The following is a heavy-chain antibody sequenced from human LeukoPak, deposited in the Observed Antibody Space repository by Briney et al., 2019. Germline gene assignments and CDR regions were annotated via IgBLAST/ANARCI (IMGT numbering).Heavy chain of an antibody. CDR1: GFTFSSYA. D-gene: IGHD6-19*01. CDR3: AKDVRSGWYFDY. Sequence: PGGSLRLSCAASGFTFSSYAMSWVRQAPGKGLEWVSAISGGGDNTYYADSMKGRFTISRDNSKNTLYLQMNSLRGEDTAVYYCAKDVRSGWYFDYWGQGTLVTVSS. CDR2: ISGGGDNT. V-gene: IGHV3-23*01. J-gene: IGHJ4*02.